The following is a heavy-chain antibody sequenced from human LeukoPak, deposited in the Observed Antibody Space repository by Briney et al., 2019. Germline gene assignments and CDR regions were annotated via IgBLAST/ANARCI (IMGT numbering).Heavy chain of an antibody. CDR1: GFTFSNAW. CDR2: IKSKTDGGTT. CDR3: TTGVDFWRPIPFDY. D-gene: IGHD3-3*01. J-gene: IGHJ4*02. Sequence: GGSLRLSCAASGFTFSNAWMSWVRQAPGKGLEWVGRIKSKTDGGTTDYAAPVKGRFTISRDDSKNALYLQMNSLKTEDTAVYYCTTGVDFWRPIPFDYWGQGTLVTVSS. V-gene: IGHV3-15*01.